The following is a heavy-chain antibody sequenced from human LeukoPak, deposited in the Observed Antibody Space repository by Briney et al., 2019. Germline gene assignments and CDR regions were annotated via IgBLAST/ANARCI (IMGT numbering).Heavy chain of an antibody. Sequence: GASVRLSCTASGYTFTSYAMHWVRQAPGQRLEWMGWINASNGNTKYAQMMQGFAIISRNTTTSTAYMEQSRLRYEDTAVYYCARGREYSSSGRDVFDIWGQGTMVTVSS. V-gene: IGHV1-3*01. CDR3: ARGREYSSSGRDVFDI. CDR1: GYTFTSYA. D-gene: IGHD6-13*01. J-gene: IGHJ3*02. CDR2: INASNGNT.